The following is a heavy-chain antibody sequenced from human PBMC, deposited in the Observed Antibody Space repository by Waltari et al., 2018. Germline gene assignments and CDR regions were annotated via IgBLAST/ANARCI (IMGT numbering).Heavy chain of an antibody. CDR3: ARPGEDYYFDY. CDR1: GGSISSSSYY. D-gene: IGHD2-21*01. J-gene: IGHJ4*02. CDR2: IYYSGRT. Sequence: QLQLQESGPGLVKPSETLSLTCTVSGGSISSSSYYWGWIRQPPGKGLEWIGSIYYSGRTYYNPSLKSRVTISVDTSKNQFSLKLSSVTAADTAVYYCARPGEDYYFDYWGQGTLVTVSS. V-gene: IGHV4-39*01.